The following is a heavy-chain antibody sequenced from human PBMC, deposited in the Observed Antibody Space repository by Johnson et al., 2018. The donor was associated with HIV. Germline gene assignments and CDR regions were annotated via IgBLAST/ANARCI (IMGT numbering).Heavy chain of an antibody. D-gene: IGHD3-3*01. J-gene: IGHJ3*02. CDR1: GFTFSSYA. Sequence: VQLVESGGGLVQPGGSLRLSCAASGFTFSSYAMSWVRQAPGKGLEWVSSISGSGGSTYYADSVKGRCTISRDNSKNTLYLQMNSLRAEDTAVYYCARDLLRFLEWLYRPGAFDIWGQGTMVTVSS. CDR2: ISGSGGST. CDR3: ARDLLRFLEWLYRPGAFDI. V-gene: IGHV3-23*04.